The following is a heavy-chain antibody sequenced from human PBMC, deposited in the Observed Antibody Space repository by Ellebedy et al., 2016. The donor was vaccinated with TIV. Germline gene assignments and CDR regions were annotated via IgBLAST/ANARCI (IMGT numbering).Heavy chain of an antibody. CDR2: ISGSGGST. V-gene: IGHV3-23*01. Sequence: GESLKISCAASGFTFDNYAMSWVRQAPGKGLEWVSSISGSGGSTYYADSVKGRFTISRDNAKSSLYLQMNSLRAEDTAVYYCARREGVRGEDYWGQGTLVTVSS. CDR1: GFTFDNYA. CDR3: ARREGVRGEDY. D-gene: IGHD3-10*01. J-gene: IGHJ4*02.